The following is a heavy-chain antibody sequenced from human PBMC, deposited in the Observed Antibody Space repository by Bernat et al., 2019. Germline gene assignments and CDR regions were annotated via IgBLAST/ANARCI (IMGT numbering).Heavy chain of an antibody. CDR2: ISYDGSNK. Sequence: QVQLVESGGGVVQPGRSLRLSCAASGFTFSSYGMDWVRQAPGKGLEWVAVISYDGSNKYYADSVKGRFTISRDNSKNSLYLQMNSLRAEDTAVYYCAKDGQGLTYYFDYWGQGIVVTVSS. J-gene: IGHJ4*02. CDR3: AKDGQGLTYYFDY. CDR1: GFTFSSYG. V-gene: IGHV3-30*18.